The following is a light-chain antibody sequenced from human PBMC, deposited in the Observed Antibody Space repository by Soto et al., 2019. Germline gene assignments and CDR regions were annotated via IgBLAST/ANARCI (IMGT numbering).Light chain of an antibody. CDR1: SSDVNGYNY. CDR2: DVS. CDR3: CSYAGSYTFV. Sequence: QSVLTQPRSVSGSPGQSVTISCTGTSSDVNGYNYVSWYQQHPGKAPKLMIYDVSKRPSGVPDRFSGSKSGDTASLTISGLQAEDEADYYCCSYAGSYTFVFGGGTKLTVL. J-gene: IGLJ2*01. V-gene: IGLV2-11*01.